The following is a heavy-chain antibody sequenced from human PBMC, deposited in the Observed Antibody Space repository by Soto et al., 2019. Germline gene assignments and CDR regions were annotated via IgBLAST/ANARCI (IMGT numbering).Heavy chain of an antibody. CDR3: ARDPPDSPPVLAG. V-gene: IGHV1-3*01. J-gene: IGHJ4*02. D-gene: IGHD2-21*01. CDR2: INAGNGNT. CDR1: GYTFTSYA. Sequence: ASVKVSCKASGYTFTSYAMHWVRQAPGQRLEWMGWINAGNGNTKYSQKFQGRVTITTDTSASTAYMELSSLRSEDTAVYYCARDPPDSPPVLAGWGQGTLVTVSS.